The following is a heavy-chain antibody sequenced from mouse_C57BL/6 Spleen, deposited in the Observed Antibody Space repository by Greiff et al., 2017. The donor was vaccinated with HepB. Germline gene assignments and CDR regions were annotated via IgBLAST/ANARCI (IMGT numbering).Heavy chain of an antibody. CDR2: INPYNGGT. J-gene: IGHJ4*01. CDR3: ARRGYDSYAMDY. V-gene: IGHV1-19*01. CDR1: GYTFTDYY. Sequence: EVQLQQSGPVLVKPGASVKMSCKASGYTFTDYYMNWVKQSHGKSLEWIGVINPYNGGTSYNQKFKGKATLTVDKSSSTAYMELNSLTYEDSAVYYCARRGYDSYAMDYWGQGTSVTVSS. D-gene: IGHD2-2*01.